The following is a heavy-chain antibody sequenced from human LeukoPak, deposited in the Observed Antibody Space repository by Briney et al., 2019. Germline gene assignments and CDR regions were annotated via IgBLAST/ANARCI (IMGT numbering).Heavy chain of an antibody. D-gene: IGHD3-3*01. J-gene: IGHJ4*02. Sequence: GGSLRLSCAASGFTFSSYAMSWVRQAPGKGLEWVSAISGSGDSTYYADSVKGRFTISRDNSKNTLYLQMNSLRAEDTAVYYCARAGGITIFGIVNPHFDYWGQGTLVTVSS. CDR3: ARAGGITIFGIVNPHFDY. V-gene: IGHV3-23*01. CDR2: ISGSGDST. CDR1: GFTFSSYA.